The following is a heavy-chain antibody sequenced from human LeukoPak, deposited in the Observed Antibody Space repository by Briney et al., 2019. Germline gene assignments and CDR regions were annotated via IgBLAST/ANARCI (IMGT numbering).Heavy chain of an antibody. CDR2: IQVKTDGGTT. J-gene: IGHJ4*02. D-gene: IGHD3-9*01. V-gene: IGHV3-15*05. Sequence: GGSLRLSCAASGLTFTNAWMSWVRQAPGKGLEWVAHIQVKTDGGTTEYAAPVKGRFTVSSENSNNTLYLQMSSLKTEDTAVYYCIGGRYWGQGTLVTVSS. CDR3: IGGRY. CDR1: GLTFTNAW.